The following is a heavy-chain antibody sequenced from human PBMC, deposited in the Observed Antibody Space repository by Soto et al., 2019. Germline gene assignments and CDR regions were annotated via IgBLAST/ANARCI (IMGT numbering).Heavy chain of an antibody. Sequence: GGSLRLSCAASGFTFSGSAIHWVRQASGKGLEWVGRIRSKANSYATAYAASVKGRFTISRDDSKNTAYLQMNSLKTEDTAVYYCTRPLTPYSSSLPDYWGQGTLVTVSS. D-gene: IGHD6-13*01. CDR3: TRPLTPYSSSLPDY. V-gene: IGHV3-73*01. CDR1: GFTFSGSA. CDR2: IRSKANSYAT. J-gene: IGHJ4*02.